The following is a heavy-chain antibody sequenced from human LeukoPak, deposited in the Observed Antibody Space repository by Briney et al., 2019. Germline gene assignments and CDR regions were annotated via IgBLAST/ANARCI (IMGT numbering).Heavy chain of an antibody. Sequence: GGSLRLSCAASGFTFSSYGMHWVRQAPGKGLEWVAFIRYDGSNKYYADSVKGRFTISRDNSKSTLYLQMNSLRAEDTAVYYCAKNRVSSTSRDYWGQGTLVTVSS. D-gene: IGHD2-2*01. J-gene: IGHJ4*02. CDR2: IRYDGSNK. CDR1: GFTFSSYG. CDR3: AKNRVSSTSRDY. V-gene: IGHV3-30*02.